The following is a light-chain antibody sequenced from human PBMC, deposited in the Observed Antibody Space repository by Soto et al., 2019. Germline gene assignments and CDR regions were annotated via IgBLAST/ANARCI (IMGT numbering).Light chain of an antibody. CDR1: SSDVGSYNL. CDR3: CSYAGSSEV. J-gene: IGLJ2*01. Sequence: QSVLTQPASVSGSPGQSITISCTGTSSDVGSYNLVSWYQQHPGKAPKLMIYEVSXRPSGVSNRFSGSKSGNTASLTISGXXXXXXXXYYCCSYAGSSEVFGGGTKLTVL. V-gene: IGLV2-23*02. CDR2: EVS.